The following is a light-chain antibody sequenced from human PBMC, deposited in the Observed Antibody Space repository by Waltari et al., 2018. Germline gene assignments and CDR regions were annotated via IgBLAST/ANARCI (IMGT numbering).Light chain of an antibody. CDR2: EVP. CDR3: SSHTSTVPHV. J-gene: IGLJ1*01. CDR1: SNDVGGYGY. V-gene: IGLV2-14*01. Sequence: SALTQPASVSGSPGQSITISCTGTSNDVGGYGYVSWYQQYPGKAPKLIIYEVPYRPSGISTRFSGSKSGNTASLTISGLQADDEADYYCSSHTSTVPHVFGTGTRVTVV.